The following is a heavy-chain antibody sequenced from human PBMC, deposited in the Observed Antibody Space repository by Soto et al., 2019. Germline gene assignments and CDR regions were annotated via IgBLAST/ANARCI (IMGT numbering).Heavy chain of an antibody. J-gene: IGHJ4*02. CDR1: GFTVSSNY. D-gene: IGHD5-12*01. Sequence: EVQLVETGGGLIQPGGSLRLSCAASGFTVSSNYMSWVRQAPGKGLEWVSVIYSGGSTYYADSVKGRFTISRDNSKNTLYLQMNSLRAEDTAVYYCARVQRYGYNLGYFDYWGQGTLVTVSS. V-gene: IGHV3-53*02. CDR3: ARVQRYGYNLGYFDY. CDR2: IYSGGST.